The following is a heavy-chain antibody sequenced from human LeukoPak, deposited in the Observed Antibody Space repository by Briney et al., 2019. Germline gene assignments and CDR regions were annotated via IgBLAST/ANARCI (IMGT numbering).Heavy chain of an antibody. Sequence: GGSLRLSCAASGFIFSTYWVTWVRQAPGKGLEWVANIKQDGSEKYYVDSVKGRFTISRDNAKNSLYLQMNSLRAEDTAVYYCARFVGPGIAAAGDLDYWGQGTLVTVSS. D-gene: IGHD6-13*01. CDR2: IKQDGSEK. CDR3: ARFVGPGIAAAGDLDY. V-gene: IGHV3-7*01. CDR1: GFIFSTYW. J-gene: IGHJ4*02.